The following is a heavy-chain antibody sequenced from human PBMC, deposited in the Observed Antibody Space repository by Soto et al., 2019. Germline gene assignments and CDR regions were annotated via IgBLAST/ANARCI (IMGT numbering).Heavy chain of an antibody. CDR2: ISYDGSNK. V-gene: IGHV3-30-3*01. J-gene: IGHJ4*02. CDR1: GFTFSSYA. CDR3: ARDGYDSSGYWEYYFDY. Sequence: QVQLVESGGGVVQPGRSLRLSCAASGFTFSSYAMHWVRQAPGKGLEWVAVISYDGSNKYYADSVKGRFTISRDNSKNTLYLQMNSLRAEDTAVYYCARDGYDSSGYWEYYFDYWGQGTLVTVSS. D-gene: IGHD3-22*01.